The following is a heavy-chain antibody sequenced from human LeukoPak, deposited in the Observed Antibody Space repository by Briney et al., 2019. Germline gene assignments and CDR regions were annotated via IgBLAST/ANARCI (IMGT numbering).Heavy chain of an antibody. CDR3: AKDPHTWSTPYYFDY. CDR2: IWYDGSNK. D-gene: IGHD2-15*01. Sequence: GGSLRLSCAASGFTFSSYGMHWVRQAPGKGLEWVAVIWYDGSNKYYADSVKGRFTISRDNSKNTLYLQMNSLRAEDTAVYYCAKDPHTWSTPYYFDYWGQGTLVTVSS. V-gene: IGHV3-33*06. J-gene: IGHJ4*02. CDR1: GFTFSSYG.